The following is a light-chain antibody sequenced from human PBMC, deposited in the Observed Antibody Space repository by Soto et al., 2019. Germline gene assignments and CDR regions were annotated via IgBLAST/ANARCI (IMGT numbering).Light chain of an antibody. Sequence: EIVLTQSPATLSLSPGERATLSCRASQSVSSYLAWYQQKPGQAPRLLIYDASNRATGIPARFSGSGSGTDFTRTISSLEPEDFAVYYCQQRSTTWTFGQGTKVEIK. CDR1: QSVSSY. V-gene: IGKV3-11*01. CDR3: QQRSTTWT. CDR2: DAS. J-gene: IGKJ1*01.